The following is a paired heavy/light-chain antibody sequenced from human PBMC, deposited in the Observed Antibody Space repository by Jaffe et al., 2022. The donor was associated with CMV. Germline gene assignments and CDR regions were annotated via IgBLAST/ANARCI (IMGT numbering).Light chain of an antibody. V-gene: IGKV2-28*01. CDR2: LGS. CDR1: QSLLHSNGYNY. CDR3: MQALQTPPFT. J-gene: IGKJ3*01. Sequence: DIVMTQSPLSLPVTPGEPASISCRSSQSLLHSNGYNYLDWYLQKPGQSPQLLIYLGSNRASGVPDRFSGSGSGTDFTLKISRVEAEDVGVYYCMQALQTPPFTFGPGTKVDIK.
Heavy chain of an antibody. D-gene: IGHD3-10*01. CDR1: GFTFSSYS. CDR2: ISSSSSTI. Sequence: EVQLVESGGGLVQPGGSLRLSCAASGFTFSSYSMNWVRQAPGKGLEWVSYISSSSSTIYYADSVKGRFTISRDNAKNSLYLQMNSLRDEDTAVYYCARSPRGDYYGSGSYYNLRYYYGMDVWGQGTTVTVSS. CDR3: ARSPRGDYYGSGSYYNLRYYYGMDV. J-gene: IGHJ6*02. V-gene: IGHV3-48*02.